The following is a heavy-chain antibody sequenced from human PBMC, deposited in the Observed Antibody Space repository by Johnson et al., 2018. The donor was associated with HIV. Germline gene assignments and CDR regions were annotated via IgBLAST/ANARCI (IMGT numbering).Heavy chain of an antibody. CDR1: GFTFSSYG. V-gene: IGHV3-15*07. CDR3: TRGHEWPNFFDI. D-gene: IGHD3-3*01. J-gene: IGHJ3*02. Sequence: EVQLVESGGGVVQPWRSLRLSCAASGFTFSSYGMHWVRQAPGKGLVWVSRIKRKIEGETTDYAAPVKGRFTISRDDSKNTVYLQMNSLKIDDTAVYYCTRGHEWPNFFDIWGQGTMVTVSS. CDR2: IKRKIEGETT.